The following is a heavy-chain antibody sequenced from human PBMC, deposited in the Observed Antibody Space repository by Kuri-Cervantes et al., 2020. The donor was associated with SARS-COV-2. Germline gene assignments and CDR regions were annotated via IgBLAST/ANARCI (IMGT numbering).Heavy chain of an antibody. CDR3: AREGAQSGSSDY. V-gene: IGHV1-18*01. D-gene: IGHD3-10*01. CDR2: ISAYNGNT. CDR1: GYTFTSYG. J-gene: IGHJ4*02. Sequence: ASVKVSCKASGYTFTSYGISWVRQAPGQGLEWMEWISAYNGNTNYAQKFQGRVTMTRDTSTSTVYMELSSLRSEDTAVYYCAREGAQSGSSDYWGQGTLVTVSS.